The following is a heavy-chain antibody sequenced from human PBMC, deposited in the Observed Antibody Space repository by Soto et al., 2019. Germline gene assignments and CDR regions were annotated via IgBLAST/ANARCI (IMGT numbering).Heavy chain of an antibody. V-gene: IGHV3-48*01. CDR2: ISSSSSTI. CDR1: GFTFSSYS. J-gene: IGHJ3*02. Sequence: EVQLVESGGGLVQPGGSLRLSCAASGFTFSSYSMNWVRQAPGKGLEWVSYISSSSSTIYYADSVKGRFTISRANAKNSLYLQMNSLRAEDTAVYYCAHFNRPLGYCSGGSQIGCDAFDIWGQGTMVTVSS. CDR3: AHFNRPLGYCSGGSQIGCDAFDI. D-gene: IGHD2-15*01.